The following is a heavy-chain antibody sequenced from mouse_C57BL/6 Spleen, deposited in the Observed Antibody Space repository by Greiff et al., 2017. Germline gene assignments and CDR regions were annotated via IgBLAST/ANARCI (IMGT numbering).Heavy chain of an antibody. D-gene: IGHD4-1*01. CDR2: ISSGGSYT. CDR3: AREENWGFDY. V-gene: IGHV5-6*01. CDR1: GFTFSSYG. Sequence: VQLQQSGGDLVKPGGSLKLSCAASGFTFSSYGMSWVRQTPDKRLEWVATISSGGSYTYYPDSVKGRFTISRDNAKNTLYLQMSSLKSEDTAMYYCAREENWGFDYWGQGTTLTVSS. J-gene: IGHJ2*01.